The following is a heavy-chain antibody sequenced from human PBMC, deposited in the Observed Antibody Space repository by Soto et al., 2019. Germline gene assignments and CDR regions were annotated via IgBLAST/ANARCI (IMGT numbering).Heavy chain of an antibody. CDR2: INPKSGGT. CDR1: GYSFTDYH. D-gene: IGHD3-16*02. Sequence: ASVKFSCQASGYSFTDYHIHWVRQAPGQGLEWLGRINPKSGGTSTAQKFQGWVTMTRDRSISTVYMELTRLRSDDTAVYFCAREPSTDRSTGVGALFSHHDMDVWGKGCTVIV. J-gene: IGHJ6*03. CDR3: AREPSTDRSTGVGALFSHHDMDV. V-gene: IGHV1-2*04.